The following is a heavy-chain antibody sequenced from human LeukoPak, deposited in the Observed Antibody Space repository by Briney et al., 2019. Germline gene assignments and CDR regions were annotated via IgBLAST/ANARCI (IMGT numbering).Heavy chain of an antibody. D-gene: IGHD3-22*01. V-gene: IGHV4-38-2*02. CDR1: GYSISSGYY. CDR3: ARDLTGYYSGETEYFQH. J-gene: IGHJ1*01. CDR2: IYHSGST. Sequence: SETLSLTCTVSGYSISSGYYWGWIRQPPGTGLEWIGSIYHSGSTYYNPSLKSRVTISVDTSKNQFSLKLSSVTAADTAVYYCARDLTGYYSGETEYFQHWGQGTLVTVSS.